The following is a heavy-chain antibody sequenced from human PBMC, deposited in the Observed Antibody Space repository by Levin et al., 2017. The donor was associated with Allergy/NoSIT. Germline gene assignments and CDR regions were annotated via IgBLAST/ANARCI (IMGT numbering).Heavy chain of an antibody. CDR2: ISYDGSNK. J-gene: IGHJ6*02. Sequence: LSLTCAASGFTFSSYGMHWVRQAPGKGLEWVAVISYDGSNKYYADSVKGRFTISRDNSKNTLYLQMNSLRAEDTAVYYCAKELPRYSGYGGVDVWGQGTTVTVSS. CDR1: GFTFSSYG. CDR3: AKELPRYSGYGGVDV. V-gene: IGHV3-30*18. D-gene: IGHD5-12*01.